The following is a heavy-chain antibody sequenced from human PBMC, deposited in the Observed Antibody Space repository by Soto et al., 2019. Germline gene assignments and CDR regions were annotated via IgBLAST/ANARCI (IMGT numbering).Heavy chain of an antibody. J-gene: IGHJ6*02. V-gene: IGHV4-39*01. CDR3: ARHKPSSSDWYHYGMDV. CDR1: GASISISGHY. D-gene: IGHD6-19*01. CDR2: IYYSGST. Sequence: QLQLQESGPGLVKPSETLSLTCTVSGASISISGHYWGWIRQSPGKGLEWIGTIYYSGSTYYNPSLKSRVTISLDTSENHFSLKLSSVTAADTAVYYCARHKPSSSDWYHYGMDVWGQGTTVTVSS.